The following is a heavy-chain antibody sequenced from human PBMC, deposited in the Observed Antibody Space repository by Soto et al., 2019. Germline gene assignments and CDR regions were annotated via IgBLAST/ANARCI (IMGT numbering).Heavy chain of an antibody. J-gene: IGHJ6*02. V-gene: IGHV4-59*01. CDR3: ARAPYCSSTSCYYNYYGMDV. CDR2: IYYSGST. D-gene: IGHD2-2*01. Sequence: SETLSLTCTVSGGSISSYYWSWIRQPPGKGLEWIGYIYYSGSTNYNPSLKSRVTISVDTSKNQFSLKLSSVTAADTAVYYCARAPYCSSTSCYYNYYGMDVWGQGTTVTVSS. CDR1: GGSISSYY.